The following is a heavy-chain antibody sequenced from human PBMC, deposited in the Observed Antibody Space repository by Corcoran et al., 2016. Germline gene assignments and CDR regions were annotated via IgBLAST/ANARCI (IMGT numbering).Heavy chain of an antibody. CDR1: GFTFSSYG. V-gene: IGHV3-33*01. Sequence: QVQLVESGGGVVQPGRSLRLSCAASGFTFSSYGMHWVRLAPGKGLEWVAVIWYDGRNKYYADSVKGRFTISSDNSKNTLYLQTNSMSAEDTAVYYCARTYLERYCDWVFDSWGQGTLVTVSS. CDR2: IWYDGRNK. J-gene: IGHJ4*02. CDR3: ARTYLERYCDWVFDS. D-gene: IGHD3-9*01.